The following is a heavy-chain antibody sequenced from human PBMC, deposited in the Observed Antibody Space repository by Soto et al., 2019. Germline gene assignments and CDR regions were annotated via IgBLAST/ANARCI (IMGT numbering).Heavy chain of an antibody. D-gene: IGHD6-13*01. CDR1: GGSISSGGYY. CDR2: IYYSGST. Sequence: QVQLQESGPGLVKPSQTLSLNCTVSGGSISSGGYYWSWIRQHPGKGLEWIGYIYYSGSTYYNPSLKSRVTISVDTSKNQFSLKLSSVTAADTAVYYCARAAHYSSPFRWFDPWGQGTLVTVSS. CDR3: ARAAHYSSPFRWFDP. J-gene: IGHJ5*02. V-gene: IGHV4-31*03.